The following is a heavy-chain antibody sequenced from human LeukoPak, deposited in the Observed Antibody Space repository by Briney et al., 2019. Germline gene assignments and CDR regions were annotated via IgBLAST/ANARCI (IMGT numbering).Heavy chain of an antibody. V-gene: IGHV3-11*04. CDR3: AREVNSGDDCYAFDI. Sequence: PGGSLRLSCAASGFTFSDYYMSWIRQAPGKGLEWVSYISSSGSNIYYADFVKGRFTIPRDNAKNSLYLQMNSLRAEDTAVYYCAREVNSGDDCYAFDIWGQGTMVTVSS. CDR2: ISSSGSNI. CDR1: GFTFSDYY. D-gene: IGHD2-21*02. J-gene: IGHJ3*02.